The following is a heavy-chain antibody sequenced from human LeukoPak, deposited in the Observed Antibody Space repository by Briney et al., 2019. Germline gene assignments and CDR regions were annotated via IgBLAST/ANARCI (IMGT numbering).Heavy chain of an antibody. V-gene: IGHV3-23*01. CDR1: GFTFSSYA. CDR3: ARDAEDSSSWYVVY. D-gene: IGHD6-13*01. CDR2: ISGSGGST. J-gene: IGHJ4*02. Sequence: PGGSLRLSCAASGFTFSSYAMSWVRQAPGKGLEWVSAISGSGGSTYYADSVKGRFTISRDNSKNTLYLQMNSLRAEDTAVYYCARDAEDSSSWYVVYWGQGTLVTVSS.